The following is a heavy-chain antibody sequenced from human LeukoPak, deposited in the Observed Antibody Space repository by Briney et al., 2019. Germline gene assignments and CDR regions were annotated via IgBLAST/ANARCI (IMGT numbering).Heavy chain of an antibody. Sequence: GGSLRLSCAASGFTFSSYAMSWVRQAPGKGLEWVSAISGSGGSTYYADSVKGRFTISGDNSKNTLYLQMNSLRAEDTAVYYCAKDPVVVITGQFDYWGQGTLVTVSS. D-gene: IGHD3-22*01. CDR3: AKDPVVVITGQFDY. J-gene: IGHJ4*02. CDR2: ISGSGGST. V-gene: IGHV3-23*01. CDR1: GFTFSSYA.